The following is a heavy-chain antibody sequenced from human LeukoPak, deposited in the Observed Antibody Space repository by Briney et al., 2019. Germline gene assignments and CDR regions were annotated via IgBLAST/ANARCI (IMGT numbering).Heavy chain of an antibody. J-gene: IGHJ4*02. V-gene: IGHV1-2*02. CDR3: ARTIVGATTLEG. CDR1: GYTFTSYD. D-gene: IGHD1-26*01. CDR2: INPNSGGT. Sequence: GASVKVSCKASGYTFTSYDINWVRQATGQGLEWMGWINPNSGGTNYAQKFQGRVTMTRDTSISTAYMELSRLRSDDTAVYYCARTIVGATTLEGWGQGTLVTVSS.